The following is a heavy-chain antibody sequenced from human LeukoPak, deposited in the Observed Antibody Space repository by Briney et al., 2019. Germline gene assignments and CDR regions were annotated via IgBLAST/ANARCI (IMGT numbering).Heavy chain of an antibody. J-gene: IGHJ4*02. CDR2: IHYSGST. CDR1: GGSISSPTYY. V-gene: IGHV4-39*01. D-gene: IGHD3-22*01. Sequence: SETLSLTCTVSGGSISSPTYYWAWIRQPPGKGLEWLGTIHYSGSTFYNPSLKSRVTISVDTSKNQFSLKLSSVTAADTAVYCCARLGGYYDPPGYWGQGTLVTVSS. CDR3: ARLGGYYDPPGY.